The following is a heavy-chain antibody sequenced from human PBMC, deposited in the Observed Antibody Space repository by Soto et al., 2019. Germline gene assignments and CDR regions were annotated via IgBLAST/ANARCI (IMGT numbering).Heavy chain of an antibody. J-gene: IGHJ4*02. V-gene: IGHV3-74*01. CDR3: VRDSHGDY. Sequence: EVQLVESGGGLVQPGGSLRLSCAGSGFTFSNYWMHWVRQAPGKGLEWVSRIDHDGPTDYADSVRGRFTISRDKAENKLYLQMTRLRPEGPAVYYCVRDSHGDYWGQGTLVTVSS. CDR2: IDHDGPT. CDR1: GFTFSNYW.